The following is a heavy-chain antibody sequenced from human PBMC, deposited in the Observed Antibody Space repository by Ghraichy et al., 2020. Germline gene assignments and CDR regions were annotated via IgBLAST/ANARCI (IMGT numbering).Heavy chain of an antibody. V-gene: IGHV3-30*02. CDR1: GFTFSSYD. Sequence: GESLRLSCAASGFTFSSYDIHWVRQAPGKGLEWVALIRYDGSNGYYADSVKGRFTISRDNSKNTLYLQINSLRAEDTAVYYCAKARTPYTAIGEGGTYGMDVWGQGTTVTVSS. CDR2: IRYDGSNG. J-gene: IGHJ6*02. CDR3: AKARTPYTAIGEGGTYGMDV. D-gene: IGHD3-10*01.